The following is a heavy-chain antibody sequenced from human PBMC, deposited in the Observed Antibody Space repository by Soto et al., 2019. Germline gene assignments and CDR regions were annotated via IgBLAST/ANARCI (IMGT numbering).Heavy chain of an antibody. CDR2: ISAYNGNT. J-gene: IGHJ4*02. Sequence: QVQLVQSGAEVKKPGASVKVSCTFTSYDINWVRQAPGQGLEWMGWISAYNGNTNYAQKLQGRVTMTTDTSTSTAYMELRSLRSDDTAVYYCARDAAVGLFDYWGQGTLVTVSS. D-gene: IGHD1-26*01. CDR1: FTSYD. V-gene: IGHV1-18*01. CDR3: ARDAAVGLFDY.